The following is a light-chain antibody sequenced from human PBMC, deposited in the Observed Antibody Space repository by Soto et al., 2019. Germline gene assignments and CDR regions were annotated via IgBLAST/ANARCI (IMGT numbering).Light chain of an antibody. CDR2: ADS. CDR1: QIISGY. CDR3: QQRYNWPIT. Sequence: EIVLTQSPATLSLSPGDRSTLSCRASQIISGYLGWYQQKPGQAPRLLIYADSNRATGIPARFSGSGSGRDFTLTISSLEPEDFSVYYCQQRYNWPITFGQGTRREIK. J-gene: IGKJ5*01. V-gene: IGKV3-11*02.